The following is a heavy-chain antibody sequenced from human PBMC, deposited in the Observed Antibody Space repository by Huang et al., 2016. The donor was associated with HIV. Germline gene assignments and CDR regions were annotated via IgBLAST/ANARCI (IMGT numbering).Heavy chain of an antibody. CDR3: VRSHCVNGVCIPTGDD. J-gene: IGHJ4*02. CDR2: LYWDDEK. CDR1: GFSLSTTGVG. D-gene: IGHD2-8*01. V-gene: IGHV2-5*02. Sequence: QITLKESGPTLVKPTQTLTLTCTFSGFSLSTTGVGVGWIRQPPGKALEWLALLYWDDEKRYRPSLKDRLTITKDTSKNQVVLTMTNMDPLDTATYYCVRSHCVNGVCIPTGDDWGQGTLVIVSS.